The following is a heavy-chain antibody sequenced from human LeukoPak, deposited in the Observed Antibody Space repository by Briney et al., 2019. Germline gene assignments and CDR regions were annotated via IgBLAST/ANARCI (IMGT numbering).Heavy chain of an antibody. CDR1: GYTFTSYG. J-gene: IGHJ5*02. V-gene: IGHV1-18*01. CDR3: ARGFWFGDSKWFDP. CDR2: ISAYNGNT. D-gene: IGHD3-10*01. Sequence: VASVKVSCKASGYTFTSYGISWVRQAPGQGLEWMGWISAYNGNTNYAQNLQGRVTMTTDTSTSTAYMELRSLRSDDTAVYYCARGFWFGDSKWFDPWGQGTLVTVSS.